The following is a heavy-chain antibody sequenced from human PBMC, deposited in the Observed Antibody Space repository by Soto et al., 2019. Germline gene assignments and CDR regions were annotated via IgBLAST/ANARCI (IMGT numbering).Heavy chain of an antibody. CDR3: SGGVGDAF. D-gene: IGHD1-26*01. J-gene: IGHJ4*02. CDR1: ESTVSRDW. CDR2: INQDGSEK. Sequence: EVHLVESGGGLVQTGGSLRLSCAIFESTVSRDWMNWVRQAPGKGLEWVAHINQDGSEKYYVDSVKGRFTISRDNAKKSLYLQMSSLGPADPAMYYCSGGVGDAFWGQGTLVTVSS. V-gene: IGHV3-7*04.